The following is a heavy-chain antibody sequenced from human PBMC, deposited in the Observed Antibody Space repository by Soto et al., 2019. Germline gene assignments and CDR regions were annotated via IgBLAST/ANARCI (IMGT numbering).Heavy chain of an antibody. CDR2: TYYRSKWYN. J-gene: IGHJ6*02. D-gene: IGHD2-2*01. CDR1: GDSVSSNSAA. Sequence: SQTLSLTCAISGDSVSSNSAAWNWIRQSPSRGLEWPGRTYYRSKWYNDYAVSVKSRITINPDTSKNQFSLQLNSVTPEDTAVYYCAREEEYCSSTSCYFYYGMDVWGQGTTVTVSS. CDR3: AREEEYCSSTSCYFYYGMDV. V-gene: IGHV6-1*01.